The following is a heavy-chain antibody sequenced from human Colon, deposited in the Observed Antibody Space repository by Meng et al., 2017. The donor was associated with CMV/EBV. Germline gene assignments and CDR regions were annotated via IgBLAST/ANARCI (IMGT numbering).Heavy chain of an antibody. J-gene: IGHJ4*02. Sequence: GESLKISCAASGFTFSSHAMNWVRQAPGKGLEWVSTVNAGGRDTYYADSVKGRFTISRDNSKNTLYLQMNSLRVDDTAIYYCVRADRCGGDWYDRPLDYWGQGSLVTVSS. CDR2: VNAGGRDT. V-gene: IGHV3-23*01. CDR3: VRADRCGGDWYDRPLDY. CDR1: GFTFSSHA. D-gene: IGHD2-21*01.